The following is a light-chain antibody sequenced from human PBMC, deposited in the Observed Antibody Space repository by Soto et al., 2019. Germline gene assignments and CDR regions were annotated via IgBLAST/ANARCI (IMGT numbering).Light chain of an antibody. Sequence: DIQMTQSPSTLPASVGDRVTITCRASQSIGSYLNWYQQNPGKAPKLLIYSASSLQSGIPSRFSGSGSGTDFTDFTLSISSLQPEDFATYYCQQTYMTPITFGQGTRREIK. V-gene: IGKV1-39*01. J-gene: IGKJ5*01. CDR1: QSIGSY. CDR2: SAS. CDR3: QQTYMTPIT.